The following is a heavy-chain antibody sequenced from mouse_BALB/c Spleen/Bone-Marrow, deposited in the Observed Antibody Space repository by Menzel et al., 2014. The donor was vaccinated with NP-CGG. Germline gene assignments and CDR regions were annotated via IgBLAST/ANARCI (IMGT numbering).Heavy chain of an antibody. D-gene: IGHD2-4*01. CDR3: ARDDYAY. Sequence: QVQLQQSGAELAKPGASVKMSCKASGYTFTSYWMHWVKQRPGQGLEWIGYIYPSTGYTEHNQKFKDKAIMTADKSSSPAYMHLSSLTSEDSAVYYCARDDYAYWGQGTLVTVSA. CDR2: IYPSTGYT. V-gene: IGHV1-7*01. J-gene: IGHJ3*01. CDR1: GYTFTSYW.